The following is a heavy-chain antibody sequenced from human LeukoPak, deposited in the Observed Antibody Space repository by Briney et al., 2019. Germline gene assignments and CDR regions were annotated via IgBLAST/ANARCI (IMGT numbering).Heavy chain of an antibody. D-gene: IGHD3-16*01. CDR2: IYYSGNT. Sequence: SETLSLTCTVSGGSISSYYWSWIRQPPGKGLEWIGYIYYSGNTYYNPSLKSRVTVSVDTSKNQFSLKLSSVTAADTAVYYCARGGGKGGYFDLWGRGTLVTVSS. CDR3: ARGGGKGGYFDL. CDR1: GGSISSYY. J-gene: IGHJ2*01. V-gene: IGHV4-59*12.